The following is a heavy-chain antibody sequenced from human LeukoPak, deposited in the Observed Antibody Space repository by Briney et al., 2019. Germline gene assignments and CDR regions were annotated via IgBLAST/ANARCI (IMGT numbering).Heavy chain of an antibody. Sequence: GESLKISCKGSGYSFTNYWIGWVRQMPGKGLERMGIIYPRDSDTRYSPSFQGQVTISADKSITTAYLQWSSLKASDTAMYFCARPALMASRDYYFDYWGQGTLVTVSS. CDR3: ARPALMASRDYYFDY. CDR2: IYPRDSDT. J-gene: IGHJ4*02. D-gene: IGHD4-17*01. CDR1: GYSFTNYW. V-gene: IGHV5-51*01.